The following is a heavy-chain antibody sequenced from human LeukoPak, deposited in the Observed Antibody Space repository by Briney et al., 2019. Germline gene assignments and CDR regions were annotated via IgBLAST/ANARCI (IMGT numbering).Heavy chain of an antibody. CDR1: GFSISNHQ. J-gene: IGHJ6*02. CDR2: ISSSSSTI. CDR3: ARFGYSSSWYEYGMDV. Sequence: PGGSLRLSCVGSGFSISNHQMNWVRQAPGKGLEWVSYISSSSSTIYYADSVKGRFTISRDNAKNSLYLQMNSLRDEDTAVYYCARFGYSSSWYEYGMDVWGQGTTVTVSS. V-gene: IGHV3-48*02. D-gene: IGHD6-13*01.